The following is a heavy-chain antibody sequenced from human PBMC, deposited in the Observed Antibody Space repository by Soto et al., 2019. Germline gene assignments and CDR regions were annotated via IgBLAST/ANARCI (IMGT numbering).Heavy chain of an antibody. Sequence: PSGTLSHPCAVSGGAISSGGYSWSWIRQPPGKGLEWIGYIYHSGSTYYNPSLKSRVTISVDRSKNQFSLKLSSVTAADTAVYYCARAPPPGGQGTLVTVSS. CDR2: IYHSGST. CDR1: GGAISSGGYS. V-gene: IGHV4-30-2*01. CDR3: ARAPPP. J-gene: IGHJ5*02.